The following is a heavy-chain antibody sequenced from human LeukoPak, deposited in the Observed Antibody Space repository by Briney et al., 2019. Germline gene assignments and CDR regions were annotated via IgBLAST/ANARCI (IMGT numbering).Heavy chain of an antibody. D-gene: IGHD3-10*01. Sequence: SETLSLTCTVSGGSISSYYWSWIRQPPGKGLEWIGYIYYSGSTNYNPSLKSRVTISVDTSKNQFSLKLSSVTAADTAVYYCARHFWGSGNWFDPWGQGALVTVSS. CDR1: GGSISSYY. J-gene: IGHJ5*02. CDR2: IYYSGST. V-gene: IGHV4-59*01. CDR3: ARHFWGSGNWFDP.